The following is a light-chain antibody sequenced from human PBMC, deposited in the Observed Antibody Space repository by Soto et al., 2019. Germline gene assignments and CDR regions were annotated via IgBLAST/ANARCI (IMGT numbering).Light chain of an antibody. Sequence: DIPMTKSPASLSASLGDRVTISCLASQSIGRNLNWYQQKPGKAPKLLIFTSSSLQSGVPSRFSGSGSGTDFIFTIIKLEPEAFATYLCQQSYITPRTFGQGTKVDIK. CDR1: QSIGRN. V-gene: IGKV1-39*01. CDR3: QQSYITPRT. J-gene: IGKJ1*01. CDR2: TSS.